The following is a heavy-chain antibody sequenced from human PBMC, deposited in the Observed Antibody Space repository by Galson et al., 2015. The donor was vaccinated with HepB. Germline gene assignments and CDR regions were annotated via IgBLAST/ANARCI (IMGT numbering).Heavy chain of an antibody. D-gene: IGHD6-19*01. Sequence: SLRLSCAASGFTFSAYAMHWVRQAPGKGLEWVAVISFDAKNEYYADSVKGRFTISRDNSKNTLYLQVNRLRAEDTAIYYCARGHTSGWYFDSWGQGTLVTVSS. J-gene: IGHJ4*02. CDR2: ISFDAKNE. V-gene: IGHV3-30*04. CDR1: GFTFSAYA. CDR3: ARGHTSGWYFDS.